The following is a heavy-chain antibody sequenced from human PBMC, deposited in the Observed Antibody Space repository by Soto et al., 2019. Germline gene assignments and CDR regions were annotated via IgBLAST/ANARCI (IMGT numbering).Heavy chain of an antibody. CDR2: IYYSGST. D-gene: IGHD4-17*01. CDR3: ARDPYGGNRDYYYYYGMDV. CDR1: GGSISSGGYY. Sequence: SETLSFTCTVSGGSISSGGYYWSWIRQHPGKGLEWIGYIYYSGSTYYNPSLKSRVTISVDTSKNQFSLKLSSVTAADTAVYYCARDPYGGNRDYYYYYGMDVWGQGTTVTVSS. J-gene: IGHJ6*02. V-gene: IGHV4-31*03.